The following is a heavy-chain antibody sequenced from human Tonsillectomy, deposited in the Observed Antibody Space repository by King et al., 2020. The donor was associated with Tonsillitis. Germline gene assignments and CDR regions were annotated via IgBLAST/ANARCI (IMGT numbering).Heavy chain of an antibody. CDR3: AKRGNYYDSSGYFYFDY. D-gene: IGHD3-22*01. CDR1: GFTFSSYG. J-gene: IGHJ4*02. CDR2: ISYDGTNK. V-gene: IGHV3-30*18. Sequence: VQLVESGGGVVQPGRSLRLSCAASGFTFSSYGMHWVRQAPGKGLEWVAFISYDGTNKNYADSEKGRFTISRDNSKNTLYLQMGSLRADDTAVYYCAKRGNYYDSSGYFYFDYWGQGTLVTVSS.